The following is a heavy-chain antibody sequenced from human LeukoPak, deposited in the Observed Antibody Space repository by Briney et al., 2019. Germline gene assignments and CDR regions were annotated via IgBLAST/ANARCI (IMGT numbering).Heavy chain of an antibody. Sequence: AGGSLRLSCAASGFTFSSYAMSWVRQAPGKGLEWASAISGSGGSTYYADSVKGRFTISRDNSKNMLYLQMNSLRAEDTAVYYCAKGSLVGPTAPVWDYWGQGTLVTVSS. D-gene: IGHD1-26*01. CDR3: AKGSLVGPTAPVWDY. J-gene: IGHJ4*02. CDR1: GFTFSSYA. CDR2: ISGSGGST. V-gene: IGHV3-23*01.